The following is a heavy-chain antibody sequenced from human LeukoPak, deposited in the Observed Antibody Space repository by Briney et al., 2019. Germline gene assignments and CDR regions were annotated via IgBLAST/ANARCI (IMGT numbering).Heavy chain of an antibody. CDR3: AAWGSGNY. CDR2: TNQDGSQK. V-gene: IGHV3-7*03. Sequence: PGGSLRLSCAASGFNFRDFWMNWIRQAPGQGLEWVANTNQDGSQKYYVDSVRGRFTISRDNAENLFYLQIDSLRVEDTAIYYCAAWGSGNYWGQGTLVTVSS. CDR1: GFNFRDFW. D-gene: IGHD7-27*01. J-gene: IGHJ4*02.